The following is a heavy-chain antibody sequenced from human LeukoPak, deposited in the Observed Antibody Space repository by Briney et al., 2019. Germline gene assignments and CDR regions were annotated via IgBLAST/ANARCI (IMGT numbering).Heavy chain of an antibody. CDR1: GYTFTGYY. V-gene: IGHV1-46*01. Sequence: ASVKVSCKASGYTFTGYYIHWVRQAPGQGLEWMGVINPSGGSTSYAQMFQGRVTMTRDRSTNTLYMELSSLRSEDTAVYYCARVESWEHSGSSQDAFDIWGQGTMVTVSS. CDR2: INPSGGST. CDR3: ARVESWEHSGSSQDAFDI. D-gene: IGHD1-26*01. J-gene: IGHJ3*02.